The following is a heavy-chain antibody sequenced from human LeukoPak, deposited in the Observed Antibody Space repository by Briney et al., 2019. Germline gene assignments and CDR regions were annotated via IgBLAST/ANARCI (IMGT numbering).Heavy chain of an antibody. V-gene: IGHV4-39*07. D-gene: IGHD3-22*01. CDR3: ARFHYYDSSGYYYFDY. CDR2: IYYSGST. Sequence: SETLSLTCTVSGGSISSSSYYWGWIRQPPGKGLEWIGSIYYSGSTYYNPSLKSRVTISVDTSKNQFSLKLSSVTAADTAVYYCARFHYYDSSGYYYFDYWGQGTLVTVSS. J-gene: IGHJ4*02. CDR1: GGSISSSSYY.